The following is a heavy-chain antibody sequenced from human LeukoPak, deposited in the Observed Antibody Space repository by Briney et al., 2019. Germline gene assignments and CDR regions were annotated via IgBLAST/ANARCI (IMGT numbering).Heavy chain of an antibody. J-gene: IGHJ6*03. CDR1: GFTFSSYS. Sequence: GGSLRLSCAASGFTFSSYSMSWVRQAPGKGLEWVSYISSGTIYYADSVKGRFTISRDNAKNSLYLQMNSLRAEDTAVYYCARVQYYYYYMDVWGKGTTVTVSS. CDR3: ARVQYYYYYMDV. CDR2: ISSGTI. V-gene: IGHV3-48*01.